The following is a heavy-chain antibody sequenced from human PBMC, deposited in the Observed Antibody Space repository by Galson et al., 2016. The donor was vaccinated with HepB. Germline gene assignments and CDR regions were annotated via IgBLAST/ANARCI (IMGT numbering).Heavy chain of an antibody. J-gene: IGHJ4*02. V-gene: IGHV3-23*01. CDR2: MSDSDDI. CDR1: GFTFSGYA. Sequence: SLRLSCAASGFTFSGYAMAWVRQAPGKGLEWVSGMSDSDDIYYAPSVKGRFTISRDNSKNTLYLQLSSLRAEDTAVCYCAKDKRGQSSAWYWYFDYWGQGTLVSVSS. D-gene: IGHD6-13*01. CDR3: AKDKRGQSSAWYWYFDY.